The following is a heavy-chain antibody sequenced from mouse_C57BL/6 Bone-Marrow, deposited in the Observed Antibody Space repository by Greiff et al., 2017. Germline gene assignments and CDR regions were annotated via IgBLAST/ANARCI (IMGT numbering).Heavy chain of an antibody. CDR3: ARGYSNYLYAMDY. CDR1: GYSITSDY. V-gene: IGHV3-8*01. CDR2: ISYSGST. Sequence: EVMLVESGPGLAKPSQTLSLTCSVTGYSITSDYWNWIRKFPGNKLEYMGYISYSGSTYYNPSLKSRISITRDTSKNQYYLQLNSVTTEDTATYYCARGYSNYLYAMDYWGQGTSVTVSS. D-gene: IGHD2-5*01. J-gene: IGHJ4*01.